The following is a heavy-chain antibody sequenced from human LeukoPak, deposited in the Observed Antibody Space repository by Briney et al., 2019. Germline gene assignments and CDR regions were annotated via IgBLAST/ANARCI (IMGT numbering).Heavy chain of an antibody. CDR2: IHASGTT. CDR3: ARDGADVYGRAFDY. Sequence: SETLSLTCNVSGGSISSYFWTWIRQPAGKGLEWIGRIHASGTTNYNSSLKSRVSMSVDTSKNQFSLKLTSATAADTAVYFCARDGADVYGRAFDYWGQGTLVSVS. CDR1: GGSISSYF. V-gene: IGHV4-4*07. D-gene: IGHD3-10*01. J-gene: IGHJ4*02.